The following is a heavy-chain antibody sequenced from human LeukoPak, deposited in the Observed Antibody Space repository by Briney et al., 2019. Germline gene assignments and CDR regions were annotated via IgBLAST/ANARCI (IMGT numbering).Heavy chain of an antibody. CDR1: GGSISSHY. J-gene: IGHJ4*02. Sequence: SETLSLTCTVSGGSISSHYWRWIRQPPGKGLEWIGYIYYSVSPNYNPSLKSRVTMSVDTSKNQFSLKLSSVTAADAAVYYCARYYGGLDYWGQGTLVTVSS. CDR2: IYYSVSP. CDR3: ARYYGGLDY. V-gene: IGHV4-59*11. D-gene: IGHD4-23*01.